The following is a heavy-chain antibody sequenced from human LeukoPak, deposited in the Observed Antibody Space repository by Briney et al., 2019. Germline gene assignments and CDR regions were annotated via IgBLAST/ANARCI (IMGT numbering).Heavy chain of an antibody. D-gene: IGHD4-23*01. V-gene: IGHV1-69*04. Sequence: SVKVSCKASGGTFSSYTISWVRQAPGQGLEWMGRIIPILGIANYAQKSQGRVTITADKSTSTAYMELSSLRSEDTAVYYCARDTDYGGNSDYFDYWGQGTLVTVSS. J-gene: IGHJ4*02. CDR3: ARDTDYGGNSDYFDY. CDR1: GGTFSSYT. CDR2: IIPILGIA.